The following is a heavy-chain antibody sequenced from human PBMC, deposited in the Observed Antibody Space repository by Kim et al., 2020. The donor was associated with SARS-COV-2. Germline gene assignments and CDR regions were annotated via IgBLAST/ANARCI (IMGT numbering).Heavy chain of an antibody. D-gene: IGHD2-2*01. CDR2: INHSGST. CDR3: ARSYCSSTSRNSLIDY. CDR1: GGSFSGYY. Sequence: SETLSLTCAVYGGSFSGYYWSWIRQPPGKGLEWIGEINHSGSTNYNPSLKSRVTISVDTSKNQFSLKLSSVTAADTAVYYCARSYCSSTSRNSLIDYWGQGTLVTVSS. J-gene: IGHJ4*02. V-gene: IGHV4-34*01.